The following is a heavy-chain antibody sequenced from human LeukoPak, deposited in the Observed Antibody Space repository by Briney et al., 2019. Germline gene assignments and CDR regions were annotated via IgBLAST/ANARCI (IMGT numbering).Heavy chain of an antibody. CDR3: AKDPDRFDY. CDR1: GFTFSSYA. Sequence: PGVSLTLSYAASGFTFSSYAMHWVRQAPGQGLEWVSGIMGSGGSTYYAGSVQGRFTISRDNSKNTLYLQMNSLRAEETAVYYCAKDPDRFDYWGQGTLVTVSS. V-gene: IGHV3-23*01. D-gene: IGHD3-22*01. J-gene: IGHJ4*02. CDR2: IMGSGGST.